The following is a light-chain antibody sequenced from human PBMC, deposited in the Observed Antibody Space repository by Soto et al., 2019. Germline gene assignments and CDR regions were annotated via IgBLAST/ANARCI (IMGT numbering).Light chain of an antibody. CDR3: QQSHSIPWT. Sequence: DIQMTQSPSSLSASVGDRVTITCRASQSISSYLNWYQQKPGKAPNLLIYAASSLQSGVPSRFSGSGSGTDFTLTISSLQPEDFATYYCQQSHSIPWTFGQGTKVEIK. V-gene: IGKV1-39*01. J-gene: IGKJ1*01. CDR1: QSISSY. CDR2: AAS.